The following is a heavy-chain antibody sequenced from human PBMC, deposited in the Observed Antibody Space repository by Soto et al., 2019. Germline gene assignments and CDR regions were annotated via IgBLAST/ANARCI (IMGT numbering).Heavy chain of an antibody. V-gene: IGHV3-74*01. CDR3: ARGPRVSSTGTGAH. J-gene: IGHJ4*02. D-gene: IGHD1-1*01. CDR2: ISDDGSTA. CDR1: GFTYSAYW. Sequence: GEALQISWSVSGFTYSAYWMHWGRQVPGKGLTWVSRISDDGSTATYADPVKGRFVISRDNAKNSLYLEMNTLRVDDSGLYYCARGPRVSSTGTGAHWGRGPLVTVSS.